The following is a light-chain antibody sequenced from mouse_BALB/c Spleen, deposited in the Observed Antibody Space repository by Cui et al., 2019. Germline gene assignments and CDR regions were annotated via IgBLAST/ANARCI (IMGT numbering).Light chain of an antibody. V-gene: IGKV12-46*01. CDR1: ENIYSN. CDR2: AET. CDR3: QHFWGTPYT. Sequence: LQMPQSPASLSVYVGETVTITCRESENIYSNLAWYQQKQGKSPQLLVYAETNLADGVPSRFSGSGSGTQYSLKINSLQSEDFGSYYCQHFWGTPYTFGGGTKLEIK. J-gene: IGKJ2*01.